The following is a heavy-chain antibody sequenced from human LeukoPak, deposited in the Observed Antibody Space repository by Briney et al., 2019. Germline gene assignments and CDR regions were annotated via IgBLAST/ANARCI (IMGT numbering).Heavy chain of an antibody. CDR2: IYTSGST. CDR1: GGSTSSYY. J-gene: IGHJ4*02. V-gene: IGHV4-4*07. CDR3: ARVVITTRGLVRIDY. D-gene: IGHD3-16*02. Sequence: PSETLSLTCTVSGGSTSSYYWSWIRQPAGKGLEWIGRIYTSGSTNYNPSLKSRVTMSVDTSKNQFSLKLSSVTAADTAVYYCARVVITTRGLVRIDYWGQGTLVTVSS.